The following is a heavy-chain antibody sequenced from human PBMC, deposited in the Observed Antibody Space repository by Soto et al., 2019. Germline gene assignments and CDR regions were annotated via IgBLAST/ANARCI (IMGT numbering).Heavy chain of an antibody. Sequence: QVQLQESGPGLVKPSQTLSLTCTVSGGSISSGGYYWSWIRQHPGKGLEWIGYIYYSGSTYYNPSLKSRVTISVDTSKNQFSLQLSSVTAADTAVYYCAMYDSSGSRGFQHWGQGTLVTVSS. J-gene: IGHJ1*01. D-gene: IGHD3-22*01. CDR1: GGSISSGGYY. V-gene: IGHV4-31*03. CDR3: AMYDSSGSRGFQH. CDR2: IYYSGST.